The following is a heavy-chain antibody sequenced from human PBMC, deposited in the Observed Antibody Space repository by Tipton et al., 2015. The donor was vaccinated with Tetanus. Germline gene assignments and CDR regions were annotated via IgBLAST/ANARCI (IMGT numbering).Heavy chain of an antibody. CDR3: AREKKEAATDY. CDR1: EFTFSNYA. J-gene: IGHJ4*02. V-gene: IGHV3-33*01. Sequence: SLRLSCEVSEFTFSNYAIHWVRQAPGKGLEWVAVIWYDGNNKYYAESVRGRFTISRDNSRNTVFLQMNSLRVEDTAVYYCAREKKEAATDYWGQGTLVSVSS. CDR2: IWYDGNNK. D-gene: IGHD1-26*01.